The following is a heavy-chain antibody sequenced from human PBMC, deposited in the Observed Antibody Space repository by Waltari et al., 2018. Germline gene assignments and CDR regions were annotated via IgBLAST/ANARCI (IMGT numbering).Heavy chain of an antibody. D-gene: IGHD3-3*01. CDR1: GGSFRGYY. V-gene: IGHV4-34*01. CDR3: ARGMQTIFGVVIIRGGWFDP. Sequence: QVQLQQWGAGLLKPSEALSLTCAAFGGSFRGYYGSWIRKPTGQGREWIGEINHSGSTNYNPSLKSRVTISVDTSKNQFSLKLSSVTAADTAVYYCARGMQTIFGVVIIRGGWFDPWGQGTLVTVSS. CDR2: INHSGST. J-gene: IGHJ5*02.